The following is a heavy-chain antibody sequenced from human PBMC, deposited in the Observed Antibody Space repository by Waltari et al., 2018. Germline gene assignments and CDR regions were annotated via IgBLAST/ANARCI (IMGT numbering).Heavy chain of an antibody. D-gene: IGHD3-10*01. V-gene: IGHV4-61*02. Sequence: QVQLQESGPGLVKPSQTLSLTCTVSGGSIRSGSYYWSWIRQPAGKGLEWIGRIYTSGSTNYNPSLKSRVTISVDTSKNQFSLKLSSVTAADTAVYYCAREVPYYYGSGSYHFDYWGQGTLVTVSS. CDR1: GGSIRSGSYY. CDR2: IYTSGST. CDR3: AREVPYYYGSGSYHFDY. J-gene: IGHJ4*02.